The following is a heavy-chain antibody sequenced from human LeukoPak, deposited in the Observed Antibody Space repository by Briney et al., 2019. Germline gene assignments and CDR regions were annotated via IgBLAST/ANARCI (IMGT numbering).Heavy chain of an antibody. D-gene: IGHD3-3*01. J-gene: IGHJ4*02. V-gene: IGHV1-18*01. CDR1: GYTFTSYG. Sequence: ASVKVSCKASGYTFTSYGISWVRQAPGQGLEWMGWISAYNGNTNYAQKLQGRVTMTTDTSTSTAYMELRSLRSDDTAVYYCAKAARPTYYDFWSGSPYDYWGQGTLVTVSS. CDR2: ISAYNGNT. CDR3: AKAARPTYYDFWSGSPYDY.